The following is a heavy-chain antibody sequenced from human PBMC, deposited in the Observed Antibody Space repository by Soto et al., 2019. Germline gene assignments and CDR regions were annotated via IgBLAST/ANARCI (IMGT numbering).Heavy chain of an antibody. CDR1: GGSFGGYY. CDR2: INHSGST. Sequence: SETLSLTCAVYGGSFGGYYWSWIRQPPGKGLEWIGEINHSGSTNYNPSLKSRVTISVDTSKNQFSLKLSSVTAADTAVYYCARPYGDYGYGMDVWGQGTTVTVSS. J-gene: IGHJ6*02. V-gene: IGHV4-34*01. D-gene: IGHD4-17*01. CDR3: ARPYGDYGYGMDV.